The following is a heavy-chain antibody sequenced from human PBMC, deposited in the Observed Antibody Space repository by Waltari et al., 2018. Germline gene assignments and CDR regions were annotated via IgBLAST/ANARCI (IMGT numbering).Heavy chain of an antibody. CDR1: GGSISSYY. V-gene: IGHV4-59*01. CDR3: ARVVGYSSGGDHAFDI. Sequence: QVQLQESGPGLVKPSETLSLTCTVSGGSISSYYWSWIRQPPGKGLEWIVYIYYSGSTNYNPSLKSRVTISVDTSKNQFSLKLSSVTAADTAVYYCARVVGYSSGGDHAFDIWGQGTMVTVSS. J-gene: IGHJ3*02. D-gene: IGHD6-19*01. CDR2: IYYSGST.